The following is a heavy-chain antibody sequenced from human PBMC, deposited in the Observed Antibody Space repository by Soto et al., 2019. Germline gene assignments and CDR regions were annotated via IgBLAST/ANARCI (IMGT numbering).Heavy chain of an antibody. J-gene: IGHJ4*02. CDR3: AKGAPYSSGWYLDY. V-gene: IGHV3-30*18. CDR1: GFTFSSYG. CDR2: ISYDGSNK. D-gene: IGHD6-19*01. Sequence: GESLKISCAASGFTFSSYGMHWVRQAPGKGLEWVAVISYDGSNKYYADSVKGRFTISRDNSKNTLYLQMNSLRAEDTAVYYCAKGAPYSSGWYLDYWGQGTLVTVSS.